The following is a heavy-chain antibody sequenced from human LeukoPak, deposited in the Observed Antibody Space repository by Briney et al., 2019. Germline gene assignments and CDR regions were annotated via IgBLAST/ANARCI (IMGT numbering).Heavy chain of an antibody. J-gene: IGHJ5*02. Sequence: PGGSLRLSCAASGFTFSSYAMSWVRQAPGKGLEWVSVIYSGGSTYYADSVKGRFTISRDNSKNTLYLQMNSLRAEDTAVYYCARVYGDYENWFDPWGQGTLVTVSS. CDR2: IYSGGST. CDR1: GFTFSSYA. D-gene: IGHD4-17*01. CDR3: ARVYGDYENWFDP. V-gene: IGHV3-66*01.